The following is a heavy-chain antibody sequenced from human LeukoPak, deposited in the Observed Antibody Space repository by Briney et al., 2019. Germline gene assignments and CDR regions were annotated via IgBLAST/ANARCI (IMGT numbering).Heavy chain of an antibody. J-gene: IGHJ5*02. CDR3: ARDGVRYFDWLRLPTYNWFDP. V-gene: IGHV4-39*02. CDR1: GGSISSSNYY. Sequence: SETLSLTCTVSGGSISSSNYYWGWIRQPPGKGLEWIASIHYSETTYYNPSLKSRVTISVDTSKNHFSLKLSSVTAADTAVYYCARDGVRYFDWLRLPTYNWFDPRGQGTLVTVSS. CDR2: IHYSETT. D-gene: IGHD3-9*01.